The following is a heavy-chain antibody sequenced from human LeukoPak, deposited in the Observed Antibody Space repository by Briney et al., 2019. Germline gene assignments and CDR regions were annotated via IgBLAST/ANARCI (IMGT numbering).Heavy chain of an antibody. J-gene: IGHJ3*02. D-gene: IGHD3-10*01. Sequence: PGGSLRLPCAASGFTFSSYWMSWVRQAPGKGLEWVANIKQDGSEKYYVDSVKGRFTISRDNAKNSLYLQMNSLRAEDTAVYYCASLWFGELPAAFDIWGQGTMVTVSS. CDR3: ASLWFGELPAAFDI. CDR1: GFTFSSYW. V-gene: IGHV3-7*01. CDR2: IKQDGSEK.